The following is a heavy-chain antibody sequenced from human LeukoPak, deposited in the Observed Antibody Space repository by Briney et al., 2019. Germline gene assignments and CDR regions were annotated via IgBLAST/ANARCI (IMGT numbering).Heavy chain of an antibody. CDR2: ISWNSGKI. CDR3: AKDRGYSSSFFEI. J-gene: IGHJ4*02. V-gene: IGHV3-9*03. Sequence: GRSLRLSCAASGFIFDDYAMHWVRQAPGKGLEWVSGISWNSGKIDYADSVKGRFTISRDNAKNSLYLQMNSLRVEDMALYYCAKDRGYSSSFFEIWGQGTLVTVSS. D-gene: IGHD6-19*01. CDR1: GFIFDDYA.